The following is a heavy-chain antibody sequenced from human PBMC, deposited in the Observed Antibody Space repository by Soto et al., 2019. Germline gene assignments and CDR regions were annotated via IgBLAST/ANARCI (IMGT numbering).Heavy chain of an antibody. CDR3: ARLRAAVAGTLVPYYFDY. Sequence: SETLSLTCTVSGGSISSSSYYWGWIRQPPGKGLEWIGSIYYSGSTYYNPSLKSRVTISVDTSKNQFSLKLSSVTAADTAVYYCARLRAAVAGTLVPYYFDYWGQGTLVTVSS. D-gene: IGHD6-19*01. V-gene: IGHV4-39*01. J-gene: IGHJ4*02. CDR1: GGSISSSSYY. CDR2: IYYSGST.